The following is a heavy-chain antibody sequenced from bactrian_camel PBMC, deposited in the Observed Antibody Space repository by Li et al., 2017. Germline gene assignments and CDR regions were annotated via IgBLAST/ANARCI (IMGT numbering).Heavy chain of an antibody. CDR1: GFTTTYC. Sequence: HVQLVESGGGPVQAGGSLRLSCAASGFTTTYCMAWFRQTPGGEREGVAALRTGRDGLTAIADSVKGRFTISEDRAKNTVYLQMDSLKPEDTGIYYCAADWAPGENWVKAALSNPNIFNYWGQGTQVTVS. D-gene: IGHD3*01. CDR3: AADWAPGENWVKAALSNPNIFNY. J-gene: IGHJ4*01. CDR2: LRTGRDGLT. V-gene: IGHV3S63*01.